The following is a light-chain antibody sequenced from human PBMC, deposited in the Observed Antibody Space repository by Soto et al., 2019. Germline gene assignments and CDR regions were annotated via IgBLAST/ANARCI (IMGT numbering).Light chain of an antibody. V-gene: IGKV3-20*01. J-gene: IGKJ5*01. CDR3: QQYGYSPIT. CDR2: AAS. Sequence: ELVLTQSPGTLSLSPGESATLSCRASQSVSSSHLAWYQHKPGQAPRLLIYAASSRATGSPDRFSGGGSGTDFTLTISRLEPEDLAVYDGQQYGYSPITFGQGTRLEIK. CDR1: QSVSSSH.